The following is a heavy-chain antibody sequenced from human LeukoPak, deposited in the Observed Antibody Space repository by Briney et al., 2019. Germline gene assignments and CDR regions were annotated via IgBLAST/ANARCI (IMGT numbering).Heavy chain of an antibody. CDR2: INHSGST. V-gene: IGHV4-34*01. D-gene: IGHD6-13*01. CDR3: ARGAVAAAENWFDP. CDR1: GGSFSGYY. J-gene: IGHJ5*02. Sequence: SETLSLTCAVYGGSFSGYYWSWIRQPPGKGLEWIGVINHSGSTNYNPSLKSRVTISVDTSKNQFSLKLSSVTAADTAVYYCARGAVAAAENWFDPWGQGTLVTVSS.